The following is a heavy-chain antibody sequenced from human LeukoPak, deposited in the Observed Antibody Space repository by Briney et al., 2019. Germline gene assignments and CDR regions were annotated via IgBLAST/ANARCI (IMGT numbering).Heavy chain of an antibody. Sequence: GGSLRLSCAASGFTFSSYSMNWVRQAPGKGLEWVSGISWNSGSIGYADSVKGRFTISRDNAKNSLYLQMNSLRAEDTALYYCAKGPPQWLRYHDAFDIWGQGTMVTVSS. CDR3: AKGPPQWLRYHDAFDI. CDR1: GFTFSSYS. CDR2: ISWNSGSI. J-gene: IGHJ3*02. V-gene: IGHV3-9*01. D-gene: IGHD6-19*01.